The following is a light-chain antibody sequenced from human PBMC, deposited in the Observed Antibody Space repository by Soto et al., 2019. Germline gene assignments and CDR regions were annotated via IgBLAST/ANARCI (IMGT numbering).Light chain of an antibody. J-gene: IGKJ1*01. CDR1: HNIERW. CDR2: DAS. CDR3: QQFAISTT. V-gene: IGKV1-5*01. Sequence: IQMTQSPSTLSASVGDRVTITCRASHNIERWMAWYQQKPGKAPSLLIFDASTLHSGVPSRFSGSGSGTDFTLTIISLQPDDFATYYCQQFAISTTFGQGTKVEVK.